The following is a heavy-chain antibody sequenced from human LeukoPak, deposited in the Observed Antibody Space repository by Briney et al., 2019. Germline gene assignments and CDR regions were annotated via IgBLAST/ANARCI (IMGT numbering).Heavy chain of an antibody. J-gene: IGHJ6*03. CDR2: INHSGST. D-gene: IGHD2-2*02. CDR1: GGSFSGYY. Sequence: SETLSLTCAVYGGSFSGYYWSWLRQPPGKGLEWFGEINHSGSTNYNPSLKSRVTISVDTSKNQFSLKLSSVTAADTAVYYCASRPAAIRRGISGYYYMDVWGKGTTVTVSS. CDR3: ASRPAAIRRGISGYYYMDV. V-gene: IGHV4-34*01.